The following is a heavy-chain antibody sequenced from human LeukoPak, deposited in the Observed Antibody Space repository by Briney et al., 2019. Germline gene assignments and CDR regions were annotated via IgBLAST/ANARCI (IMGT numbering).Heavy chain of an antibody. CDR3: ARGKLGYYYYHMDA. CDR1: GFTFSDYY. D-gene: IGHD3-3*02. J-gene: IGHJ6*03. V-gene: IGHV3-11*01. CDR2: ISSSSSSI. Sequence: GGSLRLSCAAPGFTFSDYYMSWIRQAPGKGLEWLSYISSSSSSIYYADSVKGRFTISRDNAKNSLYLQMNSLRAEDTAVYYCARGKLGYYYYHMDAWGKGTTVTVSS.